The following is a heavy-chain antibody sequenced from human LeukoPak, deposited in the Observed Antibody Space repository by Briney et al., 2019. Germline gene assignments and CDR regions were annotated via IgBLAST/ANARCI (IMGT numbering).Heavy chain of an antibody. Sequence: PGGSLRLSCAASGFTFSSYWMSWVRQGPGKGLEWVANIKQDGSEKYYVDSVKGRFTISRDNAKNSLYLQMNSLRAEDTAVYYCARGLDIVVVVAATTAIDYWGQGTLVTVSS. CDR2: IKQDGSEK. J-gene: IGHJ4*02. CDR1: GFTFSSYW. CDR3: ARGLDIVVVVAATTAIDY. V-gene: IGHV3-7*03. D-gene: IGHD2-15*01.